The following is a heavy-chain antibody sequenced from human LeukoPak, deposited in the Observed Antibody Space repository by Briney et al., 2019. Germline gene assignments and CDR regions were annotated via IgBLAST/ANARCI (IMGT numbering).Heavy chain of an antibody. CDR3: ARGGMGQGFYYGMDV. CDR1: GFTFSSYG. J-gene: IGHJ6*04. V-gene: IGHV3-33*01. CDR2: IWYDGSNK. D-gene: IGHD1-26*01. Sequence: PGRSLRLSCAASGFTFSSYGMHWVRQAPGEGLEWVAVIWYDGSNKYYADSVKGRFTISRDNSKNTLYLQMNSLRAEDTAVYYCARGGMGQGFYYGMDVWGKGTTVTVSS.